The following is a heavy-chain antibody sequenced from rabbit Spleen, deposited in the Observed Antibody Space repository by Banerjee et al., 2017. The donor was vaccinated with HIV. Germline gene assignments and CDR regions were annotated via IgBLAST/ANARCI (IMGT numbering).Heavy chain of an antibody. D-gene: IGHD2-1*01. V-gene: IGHV1S40*01. CDR1: GFSFSSGYD. J-gene: IGHJ4*01. CDR3: ARDPYGVNSVYVSGL. CDR2: IYSTIHYT. Sequence: QSLEESGGDLVKPGASLTLTCTASGFSFSSGYDLCWVRPAPGKGLEWIGYIYSTIHYTYYASWAKGRFTISKTSSTTVTLQLTSLTVADTATYFCARDPYGVNSVYVSGLWGQGTLVTVS.